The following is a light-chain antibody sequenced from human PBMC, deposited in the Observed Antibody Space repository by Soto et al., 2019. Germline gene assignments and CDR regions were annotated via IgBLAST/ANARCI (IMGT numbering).Light chain of an antibody. J-gene: IGKJ2*01. CDR3: QQFNSYAPMYP. Sequence: AIQLTQSPSSLSASVGDRVTITCRASQGISSALAWYQQKPGKAPKLLIYDASSLESGVPSRFSGSGSVTDFTLTIRTLQPEDFAIYCFQQFNSYAPMYPSGQGSKLEIK. V-gene: IGKV1-13*02. CDR2: DAS. CDR1: QGISSA.